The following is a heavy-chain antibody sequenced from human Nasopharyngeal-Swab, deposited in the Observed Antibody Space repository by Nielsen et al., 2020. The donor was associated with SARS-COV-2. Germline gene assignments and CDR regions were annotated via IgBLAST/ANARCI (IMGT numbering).Heavy chain of an antibody. J-gene: IGHJ6*02. D-gene: IGHD3-3*01. Sequence: ASVKVSCKASGYTFTSYYMHWVRQAPAPGLEWIGIINPSGGSTSHAQKFQGRVTMTRDTSTSTVYMELSSLRSEDTAAYYCASWDGFSLYYGMDVWGQGTTVTVSS. V-gene: IGHV1-46*01. CDR3: ASWDGFSLYYGMDV. CDR1: GYTFTSYY. CDR2: INPSGGST.